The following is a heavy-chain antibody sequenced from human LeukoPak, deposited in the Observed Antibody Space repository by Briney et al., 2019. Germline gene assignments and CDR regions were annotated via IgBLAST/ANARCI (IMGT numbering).Heavy chain of an antibody. CDR1: GFSLSTFW. CDR2: INQDGGEK. V-gene: IGHV3-7*03. CDR3: ARDAPFTPGGDC. D-gene: IGHD2-2*01. J-gene: IGHJ4*02. Sequence: GGSLRLSCAASGFSLSTFWMSWVRQAPGKGLEWVANINQDGGEKYYVDSVKGRFTISRDNAKNSLYLQMNSLRVEDTAVYYCARDAPFTPGGDCWGQGSLVTVPS.